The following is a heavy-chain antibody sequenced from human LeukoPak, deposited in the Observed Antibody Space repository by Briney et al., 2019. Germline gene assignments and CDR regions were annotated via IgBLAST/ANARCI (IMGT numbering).Heavy chain of an antibody. CDR3: ARAQYGWFDP. J-gene: IGHJ5*02. D-gene: IGHD3-10*01. CDR1: GFTFSSYW. CDR2: INTDGSAT. Sequence: GGSLRLSCAASGFTFSSYWMSWVRQAPGKGLVWVSRINTDGSATTYADSVKGRFTISRDNAKNTLYLQMKSLRAEDTAVYYCARAQYGWFDPWGQGTLVTVSS. V-gene: IGHV3-74*03.